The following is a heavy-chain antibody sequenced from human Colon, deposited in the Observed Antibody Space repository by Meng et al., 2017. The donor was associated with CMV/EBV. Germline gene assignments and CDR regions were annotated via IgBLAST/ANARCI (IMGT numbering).Heavy chain of an antibody. CDR3: AKDDGNNWNQSQGGMDV. CDR1: GLTFSAYY. V-gene: IGHV3-21*06. Sequence: GGSLRLSCTGSGLTFSAYYMNWVRQAPGKGLEWVSSISGSSSFKHYAASVKGRFTLSRDNGKNSLFLQMNSLRAEDTAVYYCAKDDGNNWNQSQGGMDVWGQGTTVTVSS. CDR2: ISGSSSFK. J-gene: IGHJ6*02. D-gene: IGHD1-20*01.